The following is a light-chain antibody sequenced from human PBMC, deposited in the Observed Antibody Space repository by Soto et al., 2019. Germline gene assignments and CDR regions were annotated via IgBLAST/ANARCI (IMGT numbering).Light chain of an antibody. CDR1: SSDVGADSY. V-gene: IGLV2-14*01. CDR2: DVS. J-gene: IGLJ2*01. Sequence: QSVLTQPASVSGSPGQSITISCTGPSSDVGADSYVSWFQQHPGKAPKLMIYDVSNRPSGVSNRFSGSKSGNTASLTISGLKAEDESDYYCSSYTTSTRRVVFGGGTKLTVL. CDR3: SSYTTSTRRVV.